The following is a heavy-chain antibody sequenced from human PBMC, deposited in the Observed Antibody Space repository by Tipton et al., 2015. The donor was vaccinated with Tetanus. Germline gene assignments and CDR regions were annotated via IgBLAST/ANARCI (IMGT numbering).Heavy chain of an antibody. Sequence: TLSLTCAVYGGSFSGYYWSWIRQPPGKGLEWIGEINHSGSTNYNPSLKSRVTISVDTSKNQFPLKLSSVTAADTAVYYCARHPSSGWHRWLDPWGQGTLVTVSS. CDR3: ARHPSSGWHRWLDP. CDR1: GGSFSGYY. V-gene: IGHV4-34*01. D-gene: IGHD6-19*01. J-gene: IGHJ5*02. CDR2: INHSGST.